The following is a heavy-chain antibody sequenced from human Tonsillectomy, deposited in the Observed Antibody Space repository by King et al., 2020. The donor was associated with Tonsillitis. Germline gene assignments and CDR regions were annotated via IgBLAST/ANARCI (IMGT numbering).Heavy chain of an antibody. CDR2: ISGDGCST. Sequence: VQLVESGGGVVQPGGSLRLSCAASGFTFDDYAMHWVRQAPGEGLEWVSLISGDGCSTYFADSVKGRFTISRDNSKNSLYLQMNSPRTEDTALYYCAKDRDFWSGYVDYWGQGTLVTVSS. CDR1: GFTFDDYA. CDR3: AKDRDFWSGYVDY. D-gene: IGHD3-3*01. V-gene: IGHV3-43*02. J-gene: IGHJ4*02.